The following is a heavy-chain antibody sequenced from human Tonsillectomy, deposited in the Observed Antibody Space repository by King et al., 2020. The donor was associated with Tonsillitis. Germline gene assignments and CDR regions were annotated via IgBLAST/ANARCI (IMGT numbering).Heavy chain of an antibody. Sequence: EVQLVESGGGLVQPGGSLRLSCAASGFIFSAYDMHWVRQTTGNRLEWVSSIVTFGVTFYSGSVKGRFTVSRDDDRDSLFLQMKSLRVEDTAIYYCARGEWFDPWGQGTLVTVSS. V-gene: IGHV3-13*01. CDR2: IVTFGVT. J-gene: IGHJ5*02. CDR3: ARGEWFDP. CDR1: GFIFSAYD.